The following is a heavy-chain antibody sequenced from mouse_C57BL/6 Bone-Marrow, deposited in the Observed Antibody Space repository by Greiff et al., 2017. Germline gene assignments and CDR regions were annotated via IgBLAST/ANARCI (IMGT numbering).Heavy chain of an antibody. Sequence: QVQLQQPGAELVRPGSSVKLSCKASGYTFTSYWMDWVKQRPGQGLEWIGNIYPSDSETHYNQKFKDKATLTVDKSSSTAYMQLSSLTSEDSAVYCGAGVRGGGYYFDYWGQGTTLTVSS. CDR1: GYTFTSYW. CDR2: IYPSDSET. CDR3: AGVRGGGYYFDY. D-gene: IGHD3-2*02. V-gene: IGHV1-61*01. J-gene: IGHJ2*01.